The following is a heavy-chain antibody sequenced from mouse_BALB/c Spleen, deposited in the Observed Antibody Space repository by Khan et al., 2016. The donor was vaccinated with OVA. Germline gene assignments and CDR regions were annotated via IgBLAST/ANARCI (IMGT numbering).Heavy chain of an antibody. J-gene: IGHJ4*01. CDR3: AHSLLLYAMDY. V-gene: IGHV14-3*02. CDR2: IDPANGKT. CDR1: GFNIEDTY. Sequence: VQLQQSGAEFVKPGASVKLSCTASGFNIEDTYIHWVKQRPEQGLEWIGKIDPANGKTNYDPKFQGKATITADTSSNTAYLHLSSLTSEDTVVYYCAHSLLLYAMDYWGHRTSVTVSS. D-gene: IGHD1-2*01.